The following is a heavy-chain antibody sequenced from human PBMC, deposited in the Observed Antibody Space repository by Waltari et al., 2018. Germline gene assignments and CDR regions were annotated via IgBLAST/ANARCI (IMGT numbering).Heavy chain of an antibody. CDR3: ARVGSGWKYYFDY. J-gene: IGHJ4*02. D-gene: IGHD6-19*01. CDR2: IYYSGST. CDR1: GGSISSYY. Sequence: QVQLQASGPGLVKPSETLSLTCTVSGGSISSYYWTLIRQPPGKGLEWIGYIYYSGSTNYNPSLKSRVTISVDTSKNQFSLKLSSVTAADTAVYYCARVGSGWKYYFDYWGQGTLVTVSS. V-gene: IGHV4-59*01.